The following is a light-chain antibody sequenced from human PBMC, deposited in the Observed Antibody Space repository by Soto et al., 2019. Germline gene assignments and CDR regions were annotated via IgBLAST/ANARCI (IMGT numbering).Light chain of an antibody. CDR3: QQRNNWPPIT. CDR1: QSVSSN. J-gene: IGKJ5*01. Sequence: EIVMTQSPATLSVPPGERATLSCRASQSVSSNLAWYQQKPGQAPRLLIYGASTRATGIPARFSGSGSGTDFILTITSLQSEDFAFYYCQQRNNWPPITFGQGTRLENK. V-gene: IGKV3-15*01. CDR2: GAS.